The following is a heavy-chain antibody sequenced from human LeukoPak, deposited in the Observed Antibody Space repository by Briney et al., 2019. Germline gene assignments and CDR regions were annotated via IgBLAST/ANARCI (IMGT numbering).Heavy chain of an antibody. Sequence: SQTLSLTCTVSGGSISSGGYYWSWIRQHPGKGLEWIGYIYYSGSTYYNPSLKSRVTISVDTSKNQFSLKLSSVTAADTAVYYCARDRFGSGTAFDYWGQGTLVTVSS. J-gene: IGHJ4*02. V-gene: IGHV4-31*03. D-gene: IGHD3-10*01. CDR3: ARDRFGSGTAFDY. CDR1: GGSISSGGYY. CDR2: IYYSGST.